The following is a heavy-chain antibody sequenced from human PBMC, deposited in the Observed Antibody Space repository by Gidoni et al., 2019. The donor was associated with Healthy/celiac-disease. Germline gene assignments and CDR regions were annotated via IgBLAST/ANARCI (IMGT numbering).Heavy chain of an antibody. CDR2: ISSSSSYR. D-gene: IGHD3-10*01. CDR1: GFTFSSYS. Sequence: EVQLVESGGGLVKPGGSLRLSCAASGFTFSSYSMNWVRQAPGKGLEWVASISSSSSYRNYEDPVKGRFTISRENAKNSLYLQMNSRRAEDTAVYYCASTGVRGVVAIDYWGQGTLVTVSS. CDR3: ASTGVRGVVAIDY. J-gene: IGHJ4*02. V-gene: IGHV3-21*01.